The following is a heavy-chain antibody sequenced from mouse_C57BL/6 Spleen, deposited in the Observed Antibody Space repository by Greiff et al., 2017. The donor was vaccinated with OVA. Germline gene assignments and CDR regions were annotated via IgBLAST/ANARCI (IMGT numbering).Heavy chain of an antibody. D-gene: IGHD2-4*01. CDR2: IYPSDSET. J-gene: IGHJ3*01. CDR3: ARREGSRYDYDDFFAY. Sequence: QVQLQQPGAELVRPGSSVKLSCKASGYTFTSYWMDWVKQRPGQGLEWIGNIYPSDSETHYNQKFKDKATLTVDKSSSTAYMQLSSLTSEDSAVYYCARREGSRYDYDDFFAYWGQGTLVTVSA. CDR1: GYTFTSYW. V-gene: IGHV1-61*01.